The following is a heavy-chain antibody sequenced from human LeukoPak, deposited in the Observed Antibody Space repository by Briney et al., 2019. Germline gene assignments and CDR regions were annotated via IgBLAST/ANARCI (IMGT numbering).Heavy chain of an antibody. Sequence: PSETLSLTCTVSGGSISSYYWSWVRQPAGKGLEWIGRIYTSGSTNYNTSLKSRVTMSVDTSKNQFSLKLSSVTAADTAVYYCARDAGHQLSRRNYYAMDVWGQGATVTVSS. V-gene: IGHV4-4*07. CDR1: GGSISSYY. CDR2: IYTSGST. CDR3: ARDAGHQLSRRNYYAMDV. J-gene: IGHJ6*02. D-gene: IGHD1-1*01.